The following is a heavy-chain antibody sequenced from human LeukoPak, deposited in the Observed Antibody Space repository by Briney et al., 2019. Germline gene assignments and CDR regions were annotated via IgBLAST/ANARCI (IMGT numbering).Heavy chain of an antibody. CDR3: ARYCSGGSCYLPPRFDY. Sequence: PGRSLRLSCAASGFTFDNFAMHWVRQAPGKGLEWVSSISSSSSYIYYADSVKGRFTISRDNAKNSLYLQMNSLRAEGTAVYYCARYCSGGSCYLPPRFDYWGQGTLVTVSS. CDR1: GFTFDNFA. CDR2: ISSSSSYI. D-gene: IGHD2-15*01. V-gene: IGHV3-21*01. J-gene: IGHJ4*02.